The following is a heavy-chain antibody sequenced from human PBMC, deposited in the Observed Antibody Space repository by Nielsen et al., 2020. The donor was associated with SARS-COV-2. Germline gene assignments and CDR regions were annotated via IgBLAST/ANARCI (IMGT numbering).Heavy chain of an antibody. D-gene: IGHD5-18*01. CDR1: GGSISSYY. Sequence: SETLSLTCTVSGGSISSYYWSWIRQPPGKGLEWIGYIYYSGSTYYNPSLKSRVTISVDTSKNQFSLKLSSVTAADTAVYYCAREVDTAMVSIFDYWGQGTLVTVSS. V-gene: IGHV4-30-4*01. CDR3: AREVDTAMVSIFDY. CDR2: IYYSGST. J-gene: IGHJ4*02.